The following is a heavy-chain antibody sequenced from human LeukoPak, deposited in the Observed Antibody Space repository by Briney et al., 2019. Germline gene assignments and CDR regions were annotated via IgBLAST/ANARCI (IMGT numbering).Heavy chain of an antibody. CDR2: ISYDGSNK. CDR1: GFTFSSYR. J-gene: IGHJ4*02. CDR3: AKLLPRDGYNYFDY. V-gene: IGHV3-30*18. D-gene: IGHD5-24*01. Sequence: GGSLRLSCAASGFTFSSYRMHWVRQAPGKGLEWVAVISYDGSNKYYADSVKGRFTISRDNSKNTLYLQMNSLRAEDTAVYYCAKLLPRDGYNYFDYWGQGTLVTVSS.